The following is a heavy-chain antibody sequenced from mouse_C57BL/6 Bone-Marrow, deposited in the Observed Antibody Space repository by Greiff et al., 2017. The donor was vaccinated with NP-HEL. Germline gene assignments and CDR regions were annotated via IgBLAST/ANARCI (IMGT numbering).Heavy chain of an antibody. V-gene: IGHV1-19*01. CDR2: INPYNGGT. CDR1: GYTFTDYY. J-gene: IGHJ1*03. D-gene: IGHD1-1*01. Sequence: EVQLHQSGPVLVKPGASVKMSCKASGYTFTDYYMNWVKQSHGKSLEWIGVINPYNGGTSYNQKFKGKATLTVDKSSSTAYMELNSLTSEDSAVYYCARRADGSRGDWYFDVWGTGTTVTVSS. CDR3: ARRADGSRGDWYFDV.